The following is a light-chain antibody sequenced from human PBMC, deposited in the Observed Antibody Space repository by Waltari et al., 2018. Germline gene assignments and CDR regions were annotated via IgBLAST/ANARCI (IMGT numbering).Light chain of an antibody. CDR1: QGVSSN. CDR2: GAS. Sequence: EIEMTQSPATLSLSPGARATLSCMASQGVSSNLAWYQQKPGQAPRLLIYGASTRATGIPARFSGSGSGTEFTLTISSMQSEDFAVYYCQQYNNWPQTFGQGTKVEIK. CDR3: QQYNNWPQT. V-gene: IGKV3-15*01. J-gene: IGKJ1*01.